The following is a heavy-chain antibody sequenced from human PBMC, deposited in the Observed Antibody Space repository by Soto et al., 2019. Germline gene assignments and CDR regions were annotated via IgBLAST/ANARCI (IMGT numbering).Heavy chain of an antibody. CDR3: TRNKPSSWYFDL. Sequence: ESGGGLVQPGGSLRLSCAASGFSFSDHYMDWVRQAPGKGLEWVGLIRNRPNSYTTEYAASVKGRFTISRDDSKNSLYLQMNSLKTEDTAVYYCTRNKPSSWYFDLWGRGTLVTVSS. CDR2: IRNRPNSYTT. CDR1: GFSFSDHY. D-gene: IGHD2-2*01. J-gene: IGHJ2*01. V-gene: IGHV3-72*01.